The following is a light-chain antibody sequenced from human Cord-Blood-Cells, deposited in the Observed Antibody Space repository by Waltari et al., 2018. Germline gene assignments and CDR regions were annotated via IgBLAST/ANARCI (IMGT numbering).Light chain of an antibody. J-gene: IGKJ2*01. V-gene: IGKV3-20*01. CDR3: QQDGSSMYT. CDR2: GAS. CDR1: QSDSSSY. Sequence: EIVLTQSPGTLSLSPGERATLSCRASQSDSSSYLAWYQQKPGQAPRLLIYGASSRATGIPDRFSGSGSGTDFTLTISRLEPEDFAVYYCQQDGSSMYTFGQGTTLEIK.